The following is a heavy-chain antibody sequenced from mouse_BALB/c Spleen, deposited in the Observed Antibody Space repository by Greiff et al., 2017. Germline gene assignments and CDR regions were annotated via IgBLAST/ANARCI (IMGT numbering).Heavy chain of an antibody. J-gene: IGHJ2*01. CDR1: GFTFSDYY. CDR2: ISDGGSYT. CDR3: ARDLGFDY. V-gene: IGHV5-4*02. D-gene: IGHD4-1*01. Sequence: EVMLVESGGGLVKPGGSLKLSCAASGFTFSDYYMYWVRQTPEKRLEWVATISDGGSYTYYPDSVKGRFTISRDNAKNNLYLQMSSLKSEDTAMYYCARDLGFDYWGQGTTLTVSS.